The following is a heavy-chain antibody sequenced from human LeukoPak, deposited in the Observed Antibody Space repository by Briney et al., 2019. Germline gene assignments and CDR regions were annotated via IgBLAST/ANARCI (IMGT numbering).Heavy chain of an antibody. V-gene: IGHV1-2*02. CDR3: ARHWGWELLNAFDI. Sequence: GASVKVSCKASGYTFTGYYMHWVRQAPGQGLEWMGWINPNSGGTNYAQKFQGRVTMTRDTSISTAYMELSRLRSDDTAVYYCARHWGWELLNAFDIWGQGTMVTVSS. D-gene: IGHD1-26*01. J-gene: IGHJ3*02. CDR1: GYTFTGYY. CDR2: INPNSGGT.